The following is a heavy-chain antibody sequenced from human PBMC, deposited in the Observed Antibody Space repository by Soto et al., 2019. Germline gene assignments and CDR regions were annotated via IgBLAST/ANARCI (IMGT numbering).Heavy chain of an antibody. D-gene: IGHD5-12*01. J-gene: IGHJ4*02. CDR3: ARDGRDGYNYDY. CDR2: ISSSSSYI. Sequence: EVQLVESGGGLVKPGGSLRLSCEASGFTFSSYSMNWVRQAPGKGLEWVSSISSSSSYIYYADSVKGRFTISRDNAKNSLYLQMNSLRAEDTAVYYCARDGRDGYNYDYWGQGTLVTVSS. V-gene: IGHV3-21*01. CDR1: GFTFSSYS.